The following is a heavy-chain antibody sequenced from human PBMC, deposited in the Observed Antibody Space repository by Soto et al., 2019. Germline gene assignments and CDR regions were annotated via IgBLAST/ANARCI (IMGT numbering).Heavy chain of an antibody. CDR3: AREDDGGDRDYYGLDV. CDR2: IYYSGSI. V-gene: IGHV4-30-4*08. J-gene: IGHJ6*02. Sequence: SETLSLTCTVSGGSISSDDYHWTWIRQPPGKGLEWIGYIYYSGSIFYNPSLKSRVTISVDTSKNQFSLNLSSVTAADTAVYFCAREDDGGDRDYYGLDVWGQGTTVTVSS. D-gene: IGHD2-21*02. CDR1: GGSISSDDYH.